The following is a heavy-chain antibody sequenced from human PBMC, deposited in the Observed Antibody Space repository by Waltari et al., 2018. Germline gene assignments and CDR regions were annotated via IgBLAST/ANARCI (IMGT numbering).Heavy chain of an antibody. D-gene: IGHD3-10*01. CDR2: IIPIFGTA. V-gene: IGHV1-69*01. CDR3: ASSAHPFYYYYMDV. Sequence: QVQLVQSGAEVKKPGASVKVSCKASGYTFTSYDINWVRQATGQGLEWMGGIIPIFGTANYAQKFQGRVTITTDESTSTAYMELSSLRSEDTAVYYCASSAHPFYYYYMDVWGKGTTVTVSS. J-gene: IGHJ6*03. CDR1: GYTFTSYD.